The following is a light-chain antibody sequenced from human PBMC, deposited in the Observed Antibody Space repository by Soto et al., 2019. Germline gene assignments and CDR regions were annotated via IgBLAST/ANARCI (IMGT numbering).Light chain of an antibody. CDR2: GTF. CDR1: QSVSIN. Sequence: TEYPANLSLSRGESTKLSCRASQSVSINLAWYQQKPGQAPRLLIYGTFTRATGIPARFSGSGSATEFTLTISSLQSEDFAVYYCQQYNDWPRTFGQGTKVDIK. J-gene: IGKJ1*01. CDR3: QQYNDWPRT. V-gene: IGKV3-15*01.